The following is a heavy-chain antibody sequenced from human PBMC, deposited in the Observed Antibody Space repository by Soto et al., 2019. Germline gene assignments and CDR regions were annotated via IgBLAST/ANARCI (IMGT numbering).Heavy chain of an antibody. D-gene: IGHD6-19*01. CDR3: AIDKSSGWNDAFDI. CDR2: ISYDGSNK. CDR1: GFTFSSYA. J-gene: IGHJ3*02. Sequence: GGSLRLSCAASGFTFSSYAMHWVRQAPGKGLEWVAVISYDGSNKYYADSVKGRFTISRDNSKNTLYLQMNSLRAEDTAVYYCAIDKSSGWNDAFDIWGQGTMVTVSS. V-gene: IGHV3-30-3*01.